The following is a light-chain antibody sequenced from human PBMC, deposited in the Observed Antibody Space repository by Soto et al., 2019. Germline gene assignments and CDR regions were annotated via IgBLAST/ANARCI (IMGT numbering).Light chain of an antibody. CDR1: SSDVGGYSY. J-gene: IGLJ1*01. Sequence: QSVLTQPSPLSGSPGQSIALSCTGNSSDVGGYSYVSWYQQQPGKAPKLVISDVSNRPSGVSDRFSGSKSGNTASLTISGLQTEDEADYYCASYTTSSTYVFGTGTKVTVL. V-gene: IGLV2-14*01. CDR2: DVS. CDR3: ASYTTSSTYV.